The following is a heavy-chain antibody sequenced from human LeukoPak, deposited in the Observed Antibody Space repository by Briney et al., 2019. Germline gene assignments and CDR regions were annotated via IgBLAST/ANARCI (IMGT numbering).Heavy chain of an antibody. V-gene: IGHV4-34*01. CDR1: GGSFSGYY. Sequence: SETLSLTCAVYGGSFSGYYWSWIRQPPGKGLEWIGEINHSGSTNYNPSLKSRVTISVDTSKNQFSLKLSSVTAADTAVYYCARGRAYYYGSGSNHNWFDPWGQGTLVTVSS. CDR2: INHSGST. D-gene: IGHD3-10*01. CDR3: ARGRAYYYGSGSNHNWFDP. J-gene: IGHJ5*02.